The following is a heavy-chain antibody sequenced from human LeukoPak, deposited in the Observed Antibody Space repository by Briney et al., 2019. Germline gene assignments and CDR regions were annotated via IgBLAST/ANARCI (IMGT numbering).Heavy chain of an antibody. D-gene: IGHD1-1*01. CDR1: GDSVFSNSS. CDR2: TYYRSKWYN. J-gene: IGHJ4*02. CDR3: ARSTGPIDY. Sequence: SQTLSLTCAISGDSVFSNSSWNWIRQSPSRGLEWLGRTYYRSKWYNDYVVSVKSRININPDTSKNQFSLQLNSVTPEDTAVYYCARSTGPIDYWGQGTLVTVSS. V-gene: IGHV6-1*01.